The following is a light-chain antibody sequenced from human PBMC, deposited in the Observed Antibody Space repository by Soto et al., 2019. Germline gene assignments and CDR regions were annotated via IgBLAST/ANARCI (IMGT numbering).Light chain of an antibody. J-gene: IGLJ1*01. CDR1: SSDVGGYNY. Sequence: QSALTQPASVSGSPGQSITISCTGTSSDVGGYNYVSWYQQHPGKAPKLMIYDVSNRPSGVSNRFSGSKSGNTASLTSSGLQAEDEAAYYCSSYTSSSIYVFGTGTQLTVL. CDR3: SSYTSSSIYV. V-gene: IGLV2-14*01. CDR2: DVS.